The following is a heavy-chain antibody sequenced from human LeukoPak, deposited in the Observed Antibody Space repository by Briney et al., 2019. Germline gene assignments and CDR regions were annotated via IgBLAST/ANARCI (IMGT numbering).Heavy chain of an antibody. V-gene: IGHV3-11*04. CDR1: GFTFSDYY. D-gene: IGHD3-16*01. CDR3: VRDQGAPSDH. Sequence: GGSLRLSCVGSGFTFSDYYMSWIRQAPGKGLEWLSYISSGGDTIYYADSVKGRFTFSRDNAKNSLYLQMRSLRAEDTAIYYCVRDQGAPSDHWGQGTLVTVSS. J-gene: IGHJ4*02. CDR2: ISSGGDTI.